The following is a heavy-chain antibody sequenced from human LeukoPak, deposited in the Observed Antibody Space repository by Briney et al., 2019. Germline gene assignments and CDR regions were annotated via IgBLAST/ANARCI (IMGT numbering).Heavy chain of an antibody. D-gene: IGHD5-24*01. V-gene: IGHV1-46*01. J-gene: IGHJ6*03. CDR1: GYTFTSYY. CDR3: ARIGSRRDGYYYYMDV. Sequence: ASVKVSCKASGYTFTSYYMHWVRQAPGQGLEWMGIINPSGGSTSYAQKFQGGVTMTRDMSTSTVYMELSSLRSEDTAVYYCARIGSRRDGYYYYMDVWGKGTTVTVSS. CDR2: INPSGGST.